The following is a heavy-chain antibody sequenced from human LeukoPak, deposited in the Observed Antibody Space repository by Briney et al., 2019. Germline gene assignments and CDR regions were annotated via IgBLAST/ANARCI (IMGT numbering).Heavy chain of an antibody. J-gene: IGHJ2*01. Sequence: PSETLSLTCTVSGGSISSYYWSWIRQPPGKGLEWIGYIYYSGSTNYNPSLKSRVTISVDTSKNQFSLKLSSVTAADTAVYYCARVPYYYDSSGYYSYYWYFDLWGRGTLVTVSS. CDR1: GGSISSYY. CDR3: ARVPYYYDSSGYYSYYWYFDL. V-gene: IGHV4-59*01. D-gene: IGHD3-22*01. CDR2: IYYSGST.